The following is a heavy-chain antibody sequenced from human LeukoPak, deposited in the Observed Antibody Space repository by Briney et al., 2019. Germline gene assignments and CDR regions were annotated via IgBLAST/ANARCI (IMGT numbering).Heavy chain of an antibody. Sequence: WGSLRLSCAASGFTFDDYAMHWVRQAPGKGLEWVSLISGDGGTTYYADSVKGRFTISRDNRKKSLYLQMNSLRTEDTALYYCAKDIGGLNYCGQGTLVPVSS. J-gene: IGHJ4*02. CDR3: AKDIGGLNY. CDR1: GFTFDDYA. D-gene: IGHD6-25*01. CDR2: ISGDGGTT. V-gene: IGHV3-43*02.